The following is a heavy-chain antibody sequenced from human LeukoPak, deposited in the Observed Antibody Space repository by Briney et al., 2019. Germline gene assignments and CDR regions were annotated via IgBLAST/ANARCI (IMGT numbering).Heavy chain of an antibody. CDR2: IYYSGRT. CDR1: GGSITNYY. CDR3: ARDRPAAAGNYYYYGMDV. D-gene: IGHD6-13*01. V-gene: IGHV4-59*01. Sequence: SETLSLTCSVSGGSITNYYWSWIRQPPGKGLEWIGYIYYSGRTNYNPSLKSRVTISVDTSKSQFSLKVSSVTTADTAVYYCARDRPAAAGNYYYYGMDVWGQGTTVTVSS. J-gene: IGHJ6*02.